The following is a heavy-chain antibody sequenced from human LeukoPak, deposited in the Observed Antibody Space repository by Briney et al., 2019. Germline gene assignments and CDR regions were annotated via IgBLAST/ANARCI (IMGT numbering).Heavy chain of an antibody. D-gene: IGHD2-2*01. V-gene: IGHV1-69*06. Sequence: SVKVSCKASGGTFISYAISWVRQAPGQGLEWMGGIIPIFGTANYAQKFQGRVTITADKSTSTAYMELSSLRSEDTAVYYCALRVVVPAANYNWFDPWGQGTLVTVSS. J-gene: IGHJ5*02. CDR1: GGTFISYA. CDR3: ALRVVVPAANYNWFDP. CDR2: IIPIFGTA.